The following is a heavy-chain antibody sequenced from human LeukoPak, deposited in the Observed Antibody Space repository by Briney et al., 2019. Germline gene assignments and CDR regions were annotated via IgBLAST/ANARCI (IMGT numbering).Heavy chain of an antibody. Sequence: PSQTLSLTCAVSGGSISSGGYSWSWIRQPPGKGLEWIGYIYHSGSTYYNPSLKSRVTMSVDRSKNQFSLKLSSVTAADTAVYYCAREVGSSGYYDYWGQGTLVTVSS. D-gene: IGHD3-22*01. J-gene: IGHJ4*02. CDR1: GGSISSGGYS. V-gene: IGHV4-30-2*01. CDR3: AREVGSSGYYDY. CDR2: IYHSGST.